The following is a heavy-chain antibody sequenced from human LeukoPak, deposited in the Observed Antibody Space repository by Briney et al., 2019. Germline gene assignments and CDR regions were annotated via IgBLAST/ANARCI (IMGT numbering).Heavy chain of an antibody. J-gene: IGHJ4*02. CDR3: ARGHYDVLAASYKWIPDY. CDR2: ITSGGDYT. Sequence: EPGGSLRLSCAASGFTFNTFNMNWLRQAPGKGLEWVSSITSGGDYTYYADSVKGRFTTSRDNAKNSLSLQLNSLRVEDTAVYYCARGHYDVLAASYKWIPDYWGQGTLVTVSS. CDR1: GFTFNTFN. V-gene: IGHV3-21*01. D-gene: IGHD3-9*01.